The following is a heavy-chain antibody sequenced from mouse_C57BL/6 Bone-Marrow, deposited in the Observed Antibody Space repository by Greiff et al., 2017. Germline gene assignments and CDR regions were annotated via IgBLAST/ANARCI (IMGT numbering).Heavy chain of an antibody. V-gene: IGHV1-9*01. CDR1: GYTFTGYW. CDR2: ILPGSGST. CDR3: ARTPEYYGSSYDAMDY. D-gene: IGHD1-1*01. J-gene: IGHJ4*01. Sequence: QVQLKESGAELMKPGASVKLSCKATGYTFTGYWIEWVKQRPGHGLEWIGEILPGSGSTNYNEKFKGKATFTADTSSNTAYMQLSSLTTEDSAIYYCARTPEYYGSSYDAMDYWGQGTSVTVSS.